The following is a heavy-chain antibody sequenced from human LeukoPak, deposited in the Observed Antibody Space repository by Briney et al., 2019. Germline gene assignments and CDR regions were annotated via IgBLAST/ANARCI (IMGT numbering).Heavy chain of an antibody. CDR3: AREEYGDPVYYYYYMDV. V-gene: IGHV3-21*01. J-gene: IGHJ6*03. CDR2: ISSSSSYI. D-gene: IGHD4-17*01. CDR1: GFTFSSYG. Sequence: GGSLRLSCAASGFTFSSYGMHWVRQAPGKGLEWVSSISSSSSYIYYADSVKGRFTISRDNAKNSLYLQMNSLRAEDTAVYYCAREEYGDPVYYYYYMDVWGKGTTVTVSS.